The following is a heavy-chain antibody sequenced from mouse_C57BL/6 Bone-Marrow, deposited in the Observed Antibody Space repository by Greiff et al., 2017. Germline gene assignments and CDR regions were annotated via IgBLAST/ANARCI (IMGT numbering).Heavy chain of an antibody. CDR2: INPRSGYT. D-gene: IGHD1-1*01. Sequence: VQLQQSGAELVRPGASVKLSCKASGYTFTSYGISWVKQRPGQGLEWIGEINPRSGYTYYNEKFKGKATLTAAKSSSTAYMQLRSLTSEDSAVYFGAGLGPHYYGSGWYFDVWGTGTTVTVSS. CDR1: GYTFTSYG. J-gene: IGHJ1*03. CDR3: AGLGPHYYGSGWYFDV. V-gene: IGHV1-81*01.